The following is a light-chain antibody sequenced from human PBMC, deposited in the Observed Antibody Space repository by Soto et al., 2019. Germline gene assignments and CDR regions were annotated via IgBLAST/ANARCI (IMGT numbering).Light chain of an antibody. Sequence: QSVLTQPPSASGSPGQSVVISCTGTLSDVGGNGFVSWYQQHPGKAPKLMIFDATRRPSGVPDRFSASKSGNTASLTVSGLQAEDEANYYCSSYTGNVLFGGGTKVTVL. CDR1: LSDVGGNGF. CDR3: SSYTGNVL. V-gene: IGLV2-8*01. CDR2: DAT. J-gene: IGLJ2*01.